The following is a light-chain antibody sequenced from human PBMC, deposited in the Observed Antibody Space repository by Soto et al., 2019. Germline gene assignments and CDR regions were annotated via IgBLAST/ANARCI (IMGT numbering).Light chain of an antibody. CDR3: SSYTSDSTYV. CDR2: DVS. J-gene: IGLJ1*01. CDR1: SSDVGGYNY. V-gene: IGLV2-14*01. Sequence: QSALTQPPSASGSPGQSVTISCTGTSSDVGGYNYVSWYQLHPGKAPKLMIYDVSNRPSGVSNRFSGSKSGNTASLTISGLQAEDEADYYCSSYTSDSTYVFGTGTKVTVL.